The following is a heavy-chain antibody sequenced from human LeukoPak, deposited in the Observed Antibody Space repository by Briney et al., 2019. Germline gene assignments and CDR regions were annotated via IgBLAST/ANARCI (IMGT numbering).Heavy chain of an antibody. J-gene: IGHJ3*02. V-gene: IGHV3-73*01. CDR1: GFTFSGSA. CDR2: IRSKANSYAT. CDR3: TRHAPSNSGSYSDAFDI. D-gene: IGHD1-26*01. Sequence: GGSLRLSCAASGFTFSGSAMHWVRQASGKGLEWVGRIRSKANSYATAYAASVEGRFTISRDDSKNTAYLQMNSLKTEDTAVYYCTRHAPSNSGSYSDAFDIWGQGTMVTVSS.